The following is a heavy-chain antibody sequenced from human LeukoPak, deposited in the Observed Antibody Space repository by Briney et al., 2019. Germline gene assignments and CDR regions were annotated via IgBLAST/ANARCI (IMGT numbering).Heavy chain of an antibody. CDR3: ARVHSSGNEAMDY. CDR2: IYYSGST. D-gene: IGHD6-19*01. V-gene: IGHV4-31*03. CDR1: GGSISSGGYY. Sequence: SETLSLTCTVSGGSISSGGYYWSWIRQHPGKGLEWIGYIYYSGSTYYNPSLKSRVTISLDTSKNQFSLKLSSVTAADTAVYYCARVHSSGNEAMDYWGQGTLVTVSS. J-gene: IGHJ4*02.